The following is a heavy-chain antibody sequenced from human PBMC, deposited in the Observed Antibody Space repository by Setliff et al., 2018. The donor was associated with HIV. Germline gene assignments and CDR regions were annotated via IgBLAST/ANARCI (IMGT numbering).Heavy chain of an antibody. CDR2: ISGSGTYT. CDR1: GFSLSYYR. J-gene: IGHJ4*02. V-gene: IGHV3-21*01. Sequence: PGGSLRLSCAASGFSLSYYRMNWVRLRPGKGLEWVASISGSGTYTHYADSVRGRFTVSRDNAKNSLWLQLDSLKVEDTALYFCVRSLSGNSSTYYWAFDFWGQGAPVTVSS. CDR3: VRSLSGNSSTYYWAFDF. D-gene: IGHD3-22*01.